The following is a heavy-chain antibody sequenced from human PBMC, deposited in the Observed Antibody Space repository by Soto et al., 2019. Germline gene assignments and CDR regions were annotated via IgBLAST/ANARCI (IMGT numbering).Heavy chain of an antibody. CDR3: ARGGRDGFDI. V-gene: IGHV4-4*07. CDR2: VYITGST. CDR1: NGSISTFY. J-gene: IGHJ3*02. Sequence: QVQLQESGPGLVKPSETLSLTCTVSNGSISTFYWNWIRQSAGKGLEWLGRVYITGSTNYNPSLRNRIAMSVDTPKNQFSLKLTSLTAADTAVYYCARGGRDGFDIWGQGTVVTVSS.